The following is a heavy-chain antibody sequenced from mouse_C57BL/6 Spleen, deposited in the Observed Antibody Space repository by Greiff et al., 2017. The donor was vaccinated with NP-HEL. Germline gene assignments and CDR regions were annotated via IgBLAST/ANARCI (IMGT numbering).Heavy chain of an antibody. V-gene: IGHV1-61*01. CDR1: GYTFTSYW. J-gene: IGHJ3*01. CDR3: ARYYSNWFAY. Sequence: VQLQQSGAELVRPGSSVKLSCKASGYTFTSYWMDWVKQRPGQGLEWIGNIYPSDSETHYNQKFKDKATLTVDKSSSTAYMQLSSLTSEDSAVYYCARYYSNWFAYWGQGTLVTVSA. CDR2: IYPSDSET. D-gene: IGHD2-5*01.